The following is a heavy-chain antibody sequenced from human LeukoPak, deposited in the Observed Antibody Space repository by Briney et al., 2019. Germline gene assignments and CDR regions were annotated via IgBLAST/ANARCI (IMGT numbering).Heavy chain of an antibody. Sequence: GASVKVSCKASGYTFTSYGISWVRQAPGQGLEWMGWISAYNGNTNYARKLQGRVTMTTDTSTSTAYMELRSLRSDDTAVYYRARVRVVVVPAAYYFDYWGQGTLVTVSS. CDR2: ISAYNGNT. D-gene: IGHD2-2*01. V-gene: IGHV1-18*01. CDR1: GYTFTSYG. CDR3: ARVRVVVVPAAYYFDY. J-gene: IGHJ4*02.